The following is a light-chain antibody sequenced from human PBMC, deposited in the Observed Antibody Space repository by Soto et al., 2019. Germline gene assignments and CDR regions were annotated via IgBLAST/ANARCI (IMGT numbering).Light chain of an antibody. J-gene: IGKJ1*01. CDR1: QSVASSY. V-gene: IGKV3-20*01. CDR3: HHFGSLPET. CDR2: SAS. Sequence: EVVLTQSPGTLSLSPGERVTLSCRASQSVASSYLAWYQQKPGRAPRLLFYSASSRATGIPDRFSGSGSGTDFTLTISRREPEDFAVYYWHHFGSLPETFGQGTNVE.